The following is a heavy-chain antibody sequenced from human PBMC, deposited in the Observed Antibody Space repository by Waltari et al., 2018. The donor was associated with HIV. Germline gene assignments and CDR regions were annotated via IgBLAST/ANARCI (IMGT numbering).Heavy chain of an antibody. Sequence: QVQLLESGPGLVKSSQTLSLTCTVSGGSISSSNYYWTRIRRPAGKGLEWVGRVFLSGSTNYNPSLKSRISMSIDPSKNQFSLNLRSVTAEDTATYFCARRYCGRACNDFYYFDLWGRGTLVTVSS. J-gene: IGHJ2*01. V-gene: IGHV4-61*02. CDR1: GGSISSSNYY. CDR3: ARRYCGRACNDFYYFDL. CDR2: VFLSGST. D-gene: IGHD2-21*01.